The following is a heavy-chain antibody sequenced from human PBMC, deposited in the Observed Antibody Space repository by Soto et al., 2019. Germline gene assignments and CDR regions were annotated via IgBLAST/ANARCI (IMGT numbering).Heavy chain of an antibody. V-gene: IGHV2-5*01. CDR2: IYWNGDK. D-gene: IGHD3-9*01. CDR3: AHSARYYDTLSGYYYPLNFDF. CDR1: GFSLLTSGSG. J-gene: IGHJ4*02. Sequence: SGPTLVNPTQTLTLTCTFSGFSLLTSGSGVGWIRQPPGKALEWLALIYWNGDKRYSPSLMNRLTITKDTSKNQVVLTVTNLDPVDTATYYCAHSARYYDTLSGYYYPLNFDFWGRGTLVTVSS.